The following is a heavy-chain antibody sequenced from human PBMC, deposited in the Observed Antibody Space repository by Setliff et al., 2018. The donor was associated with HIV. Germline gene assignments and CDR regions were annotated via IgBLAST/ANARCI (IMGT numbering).Heavy chain of an antibody. V-gene: IGHV2-5*01. Sequence: SGPTLVNPTQTLTLTCTFPGFSLSSNGVSVGWIRQAPGKAPEWLALVYWNDNKQYSPSLKTRVTVTKDTSRNRVVLTMTDLDPVDTATYYCAHSGREVRGPYFDYWGQGVLVTVSS. CDR3: AHSGREVRGPYFDY. J-gene: IGHJ4*02. CDR2: VYWNDNK. D-gene: IGHD3-10*01. CDR1: GFSLSSNGVS.